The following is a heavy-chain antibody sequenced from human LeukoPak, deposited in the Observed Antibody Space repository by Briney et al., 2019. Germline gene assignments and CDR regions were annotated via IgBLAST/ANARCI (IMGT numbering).Heavy chain of an antibody. J-gene: IGHJ4*02. CDR2: INDSGGST. D-gene: IGHD6-19*01. CDR1: GFTFSSYW. V-gene: IGHV3-23*01. CDR3: AKPAISSRGWYYDY. Sequence: GGSLRLSCAASGFTFSSYWMSWVRQAPGKGLEWVSAINDSGGSTYYADSVKGRFTISRGNSKNTLYLQMNSLRAEDTAVYYCAKPAISSRGWYYDYWGRGTLVTVSS.